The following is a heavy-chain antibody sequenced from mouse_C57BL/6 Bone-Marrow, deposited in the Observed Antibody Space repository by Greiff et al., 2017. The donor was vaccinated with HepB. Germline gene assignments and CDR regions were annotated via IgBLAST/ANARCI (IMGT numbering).Heavy chain of an antibody. Sequence: EVKLQESGGGLVKPGGSLKLSCAASGFTFSDYGMHWVRQAPEKGLEWVAYISSGSSTIYYADTVKGRFTISRDNAKNTLFLQMTSLRSEDTAMYYCARRSYYYGSSFPFAYWGQGTLVTVSA. CDR2: ISSGSSTI. D-gene: IGHD1-1*01. J-gene: IGHJ3*01. CDR3: ARRSYYYGSSFPFAY. V-gene: IGHV5-17*01. CDR1: GFTFSDYG.